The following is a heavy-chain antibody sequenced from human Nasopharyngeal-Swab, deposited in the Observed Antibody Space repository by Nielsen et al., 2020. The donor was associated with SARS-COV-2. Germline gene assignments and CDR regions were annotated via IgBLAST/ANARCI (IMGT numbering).Heavy chain of an antibody. CDR1: GLTFSSYG. CDR2: IWYDGSNK. Sequence: GGSLRLSCAASGLTFSSYGMHWVRQAPGKGLEWVAVIWYDGSNKYYADSVKGRFTISRDNSKNTLYLQMNSLRAEDTAVYYCARDVPIAVAGTWGDYWGQGTLVTVSS. V-gene: IGHV3-33*01. CDR3: ARDVPIAVAGTWGDY. D-gene: IGHD6-19*01. J-gene: IGHJ4*02.